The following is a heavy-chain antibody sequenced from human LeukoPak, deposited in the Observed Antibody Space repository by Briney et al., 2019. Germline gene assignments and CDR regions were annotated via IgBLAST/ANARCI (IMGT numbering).Heavy chain of an antibody. J-gene: IGHJ5*02. CDR3: ARDNSDYGVLNWFDP. V-gene: IGHV4-4*07. D-gene: IGHD4-17*01. CDR1: GGSISSHY. Sequence: PSETLSLTCTVSGGSISSHYWSWIRQPAGKGLDWIGRIYTSGSTNYNPSLKSRVTMSVDTSKNQFSLKLSSVTAADTAVYYCARDNSDYGVLNWFDPWGQGTLVTVSS. CDR2: IYTSGST.